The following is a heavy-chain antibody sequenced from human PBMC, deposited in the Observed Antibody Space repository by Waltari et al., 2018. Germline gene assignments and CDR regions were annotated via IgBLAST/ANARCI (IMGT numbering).Heavy chain of an antibody. CDR1: GDSLTSANW. CDR2: LLSTRKT. Sequence: SGPGLSKPSGTLSLCCAVSGDSLTSANWWSWVRQSPHRRLEWIGQLLSTRKTYYSTSFARRVTFSRDASNHRFSLKVTSATAADTAVYYCARDRSRGLYLDVWGRGTRVTVSP. J-gene: IGHJ2*01. V-gene: IGHV4-4*02. D-gene: IGHD2-2*01. CDR3: ARDRSRGLYLDV.